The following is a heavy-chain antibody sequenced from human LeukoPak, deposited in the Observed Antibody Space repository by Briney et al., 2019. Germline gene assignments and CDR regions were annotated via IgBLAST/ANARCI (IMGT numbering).Heavy chain of an antibody. V-gene: IGHV4-34*01. D-gene: IGHD1-14*01. CDR1: GGSFSGYY. CDR2: INHSGST. J-gene: IGHJ5*02. Sequence: SETLSLTCAVYGGSFSGYYWSWIRQPPGKGLEWIGEINHSGSTNYNPSLKSRVTISVDRSKNQFSLKLSSVTAADTAVYYCAGCNPPGDWFDPWGQGTLVTVSS. CDR3: AGCNPPGDWFDP.